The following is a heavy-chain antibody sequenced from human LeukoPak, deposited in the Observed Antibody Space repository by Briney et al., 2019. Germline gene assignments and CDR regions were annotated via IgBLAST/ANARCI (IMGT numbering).Heavy chain of an antibody. V-gene: IGHV3-7*03. Sequence: GGSLRLSCAASGFTFSNFWMTWVRQAPGKGLEWVANIKQDGSEKYYVDSVKGRFTISRDNAKNSLYLQMNSLRAEDTAVYYCARGRVDDYWGQETLVTVSS. J-gene: IGHJ4*02. CDR3: ARGRVDDY. CDR1: GFTFSNFW. CDR2: IKQDGSEK.